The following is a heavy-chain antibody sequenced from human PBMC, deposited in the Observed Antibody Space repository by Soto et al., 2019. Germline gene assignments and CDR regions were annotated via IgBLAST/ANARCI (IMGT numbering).Heavy chain of an antibody. CDR1: GFTVSSGW. V-gene: IGHV3-74*01. CDR3: SRVAPPAFRGRRVGLPPYAFDI. Sequence: PWGSLRLACAASGFTVSSGWMHWVRQAPGTGLGWVWRSNGDEISTSYADSVNGRLITSTDNATNKLFPQMISLMAADKAVYYCSRVAPPAFRGRRVGLPPYAFDIWGQGTMVTVSS. CDR2: SNGDEIST. J-gene: IGHJ3*02. D-gene: IGHD4-17*01.